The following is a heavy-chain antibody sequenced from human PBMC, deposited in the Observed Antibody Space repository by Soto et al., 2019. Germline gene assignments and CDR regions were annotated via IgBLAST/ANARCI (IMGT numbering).Heavy chain of an antibody. Sequence: DVHLVESGGGLVQPGGSLRLSCAVSGFPFSTYARHWVRQAPGKGLEWISYINSDSTTTFHADSVKGRFTVSRDNAKNSLYLQMSSLRHEDTAVYYCARDLSHWGQGTLVTVSS. CDR2: INSDSTTT. J-gene: IGHJ4*02. CDR3: ARDLSH. CDR1: GFPFSTYA. V-gene: IGHV3-48*02.